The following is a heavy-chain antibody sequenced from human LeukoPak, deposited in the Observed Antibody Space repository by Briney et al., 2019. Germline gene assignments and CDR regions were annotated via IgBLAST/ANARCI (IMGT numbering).Heavy chain of an antibody. V-gene: IGHV3-11*04. Sequence: GGSLRLSCAAAGFPFIDRYMSWIRQAPGKGMEWVAYISPNGDNIHYADSVKGRFTISRDNAKNSLFLQVNSLRAGDTAVYYCVTESGWLFDFWGQGTLVTVSS. CDR1: GFPFIDRY. CDR2: ISPNGDNI. CDR3: VTESGWLFDF. D-gene: IGHD6-19*01. J-gene: IGHJ4*02.